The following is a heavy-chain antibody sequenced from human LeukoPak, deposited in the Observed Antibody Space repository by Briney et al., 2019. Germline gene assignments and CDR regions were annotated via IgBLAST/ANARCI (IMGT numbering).Heavy chain of an antibody. D-gene: IGHD3-10*01. CDR3: ARVSGPLWFGELLSPSFDY. J-gene: IGHJ4*02. Sequence: GASVKVSCKASGYTFTSYAMNWERQAPGQGLEWMGWINTSTGNPTYAQGFTGRFVFSLDTSVSTAYLQISSLKAEDTAVYYCARVSGPLWFGELLSPSFDYWGQGTLVTVSS. CDR1: GYTFTSYA. CDR2: INTSTGNP. V-gene: IGHV7-4-1*02.